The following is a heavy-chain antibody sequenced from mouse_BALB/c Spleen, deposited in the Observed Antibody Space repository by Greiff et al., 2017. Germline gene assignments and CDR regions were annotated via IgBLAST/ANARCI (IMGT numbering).Heavy chain of an antibody. CDR2: IYPGNSDT. CDR1: GYTFTSYW. V-gene: IGHV1-5*01. D-gene: IGHD2-14*01. CDR3: TRWGYRYDEAWFAY. J-gene: IGHJ3*01. Sequence: VQLQQSGTVLARPGASVKMSCKASGYTFTSYWMHWVKQRPGQGLEWIGAIYPGNSDTSYNQKFKGKAKLTAVTSTSTAYMELSSLTNEDSAVYYCTRWGYRYDEAWFAYWGQGTLVTVSA.